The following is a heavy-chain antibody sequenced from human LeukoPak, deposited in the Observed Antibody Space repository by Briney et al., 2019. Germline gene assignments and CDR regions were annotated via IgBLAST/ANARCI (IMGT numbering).Heavy chain of an antibody. J-gene: IGHJ4*02. Sequence: GGSLRLSCAASAFTFRSYWMTWVRQAPGKGLEWGASINQDGSEHYYVDSVKGRSTISRDNAKNSLHPQMNSLRAEDTAVYYCARSIVLAGISGRWGQGTLVTVSS. CDR1: AFTFRSYW. CDR3: ARSIVLAGISGR. V-gene: IGHV3-7*01. D-gene: IGHD6-6*01. CDR2: INQDGSEH.